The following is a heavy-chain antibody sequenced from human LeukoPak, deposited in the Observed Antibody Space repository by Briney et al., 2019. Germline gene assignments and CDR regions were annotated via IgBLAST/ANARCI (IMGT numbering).Heavy chain of an antibody. V-gene: IGHV4-30-4*01. J-gene: IGHJ6*02. Sequence: AQTLSLTCTVSGGSIRGGDYYWSWIRQPPGKGLEWIGYIYYSGSTYYNPSLKSRVTISVDTSKNQFSLKLSSVTAADTAVYYCARDLWFGELSPAGMDVWGQGTTVTVSS. D-gene: IGHD3-10*01. CDR2: IYYSGST. CDR3: ARDLWFGELSPAGMDV. CDR1: GGSIRGGDYY.